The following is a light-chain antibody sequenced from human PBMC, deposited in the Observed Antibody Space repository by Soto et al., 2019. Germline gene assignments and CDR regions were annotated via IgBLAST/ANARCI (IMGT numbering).Light chain of an antibody. J-gene: IGKJ3*01. CDR2: DAS. CDR3: QQYKSSLFW. V-gene: IGKV1-5*01. CDR1: QRIGSW. Sequence: DIRMTQSPSTLSASVGDRVTITCRAGQRIGSWLAWYQQKPGKAPNLMIYDASGLESGVPSRFSGSGSGTEFTLTISSLQPADSAPYHCQQYKSSLFWFGPGTKVEIQ.